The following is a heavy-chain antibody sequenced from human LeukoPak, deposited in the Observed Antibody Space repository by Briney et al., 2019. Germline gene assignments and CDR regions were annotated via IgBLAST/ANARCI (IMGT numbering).Heavy chain of an antibody. J-gene: IGHJ4*02. CDR1: GYTFTSYG. CDR3: ASSYGSGSYSFDY. V-gene: IGHV1-18*01. CDR2: ISAYNGNT. Sequence: ASVKVSCKASGYTFTSYGISWVRQAPGQGLEWMGWISAYNGNTNYAQKFQGRVTMTRNTSISTAYMELSSLRSEDTAVYYCASSYGSGSYSFDYWGQGTLVTVSS. D-gene: IGHD3-10*01.